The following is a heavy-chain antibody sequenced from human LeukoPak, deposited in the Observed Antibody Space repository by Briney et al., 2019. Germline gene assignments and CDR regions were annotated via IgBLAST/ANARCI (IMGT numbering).Heavy chain of an antibody. CDR3: AKVTTPSGSYSTNFDY. CDR1: GFTFSSYA. D-gene: IGHD1-26*01. V-gene: IGHV3-23*01. CDR2: ISGSGGST. Sequence: GGSLRLSCAASGFTFSSYAMSWVRQAPGKGLEWVSAISGSGGSTYYADSVKGRFTISRDNSKNTLYLQMNSLRAEDTAVYYCAKVTTPSGSYSTNFDYWGQGTLVTVSS. J-gene: IGHJ4*02.